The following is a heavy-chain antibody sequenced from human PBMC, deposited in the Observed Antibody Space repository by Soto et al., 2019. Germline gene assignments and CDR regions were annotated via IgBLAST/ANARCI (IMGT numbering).Heavy chain of an antibody. J-gene: IGHJ6*02. D-gene: IGHD3-22*01. V-gene: IGHV3-30-3*01. CDR2: ISYDGSNT. Sequence: QVQLVESGGGVVQPGRSLRLSCAASGFIFSSYAMHWVRQAPGKGLEWVAAISYDGSNTYHAESVKGRFTISRDNSKNTVYLQMNSLRSEDTAVYYCARVSSTMIAVIHGLGMDVWGQGTTVTVSS. CDR1: GFIFSSYA. CDR3: ARVSSTMIAVIHGLGMDV.